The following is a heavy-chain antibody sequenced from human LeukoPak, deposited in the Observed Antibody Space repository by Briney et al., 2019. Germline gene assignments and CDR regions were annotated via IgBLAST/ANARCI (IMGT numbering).Heavy chain of an antibody. CDR1: GFPFSRHW. Sequence: GGSLRLSCAASGFPFSRHWMSWVRQAPGKGLQWVANIKEDGSEKYYADSVKGRFTISRDNSENTLYLQMDSLRAEDTALYYCARAVGPFDYWGQGTLVTVSS. J-gene: IGHJ4*02. D-gene: IGHD4-23*01. CDR2: IKEDGSEK. V-gene: IGHV3-7*01. CDR3: ARAVGPFDY.